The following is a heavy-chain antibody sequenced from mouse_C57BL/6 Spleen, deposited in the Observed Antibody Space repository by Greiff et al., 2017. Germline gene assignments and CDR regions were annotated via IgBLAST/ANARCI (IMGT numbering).Heavy chain of an antibody. J-gene: IGHJ2*01. CDR3: ARWMADFDY. CDR2: INPSTGGT. CDR1: GYSFTGYY. V-gene: IGHV1-42*01. D-gene: IGHD2-3*01. Sequence: EVQLQQSGPELVKPGASVKISCKASGYSFTGYYMNWVKQSPEKSLEWIGEINPSTGGTTYNQKFKAKATLTVDKSSSTAYMQLKSLTSEDSAVYYCARWMADFDYWGQGTTLTGSS.